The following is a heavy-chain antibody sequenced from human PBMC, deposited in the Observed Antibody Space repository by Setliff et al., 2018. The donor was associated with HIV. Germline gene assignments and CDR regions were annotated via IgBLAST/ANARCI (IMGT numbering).Heavy chain of an antibody. Sequence: SETLSLTCTVSGGSISRDSFYWGWFRQPPGEGLEWIGSIYYSGSSYYNPSVRSRVIMSLDTSENHFSLKLSSVTAADTAVYYCVRNSFDYVEEEWGQGTQVTVSS. CDR3: VRNSFDYVEEE. D-gene: IGHD3-9*01. J-gene: IGHJ4*02. CDR1: GGSISRDSFY. V-gene: IGHV4-39*07. CDR2: IYYSGSS.